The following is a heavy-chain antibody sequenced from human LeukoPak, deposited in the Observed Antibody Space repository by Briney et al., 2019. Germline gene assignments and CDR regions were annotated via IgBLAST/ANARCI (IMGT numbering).Heavy chain of an antibody. CDR2: ISGSGGNT. D-gene: IGHD5-24*01. Sequence: GGSLRLSCAASGFTFSNYAMSWVRQVPGKGLEWVSAISGSGGNTFYADSVKGRFTISRDNSKNTLYLQVNSLRAADAAIYYCAKVQEMDTILPPFHYWGQGTLVTVSS. J-gene: IGHJ4*02. CDR3: AKVQEMDTILPPFHY. CDR1: GFTFSNYA. V-gene: IGHV3-23*01.